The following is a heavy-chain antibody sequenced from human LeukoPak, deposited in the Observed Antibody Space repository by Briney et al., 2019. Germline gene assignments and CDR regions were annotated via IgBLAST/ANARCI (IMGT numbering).Heavy chain of an antibody. CDR1: GFTFSSYA. V-gene: IGHV3-30*04. J-gene: IGHJ4*02. D-gene: IGHD3-10*01. CDR2: ISYDGRNK. Sequence: GGSLRLSCAASGFTFSSYAMSWVRQAPGKGLEWVAVISYDGRNKYYADSVKGRFTISRDNSKNTLYLQMNSLRAEDTAVYYCARDGAKGMVRGVTSDWGQGTLVTVSS. CDR3: ARDGAKGMVRGVTSD.